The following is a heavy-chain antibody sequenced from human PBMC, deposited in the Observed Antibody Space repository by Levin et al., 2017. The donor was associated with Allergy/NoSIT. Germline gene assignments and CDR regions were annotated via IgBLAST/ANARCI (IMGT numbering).Heavy chain of an antibody. D-gene: IGHD3-10*01. J-gene: IGHJ4*02. CDR2: ISSSGSNI. CDR3: AKEGRSGSYSDY. Sequence: QSGGSLRLSCAASGFIFRNYNMNWVRLAPGKGLEWVSFISSSGSNIYYASSVRGRFTISRDNAKNSLYLQMNSLRDEDTAVYYCAKEGRSGSYSDYWGQGALVTVSS. V-gene: IGHV3-48*02. CDR1: GFIFRNYN.